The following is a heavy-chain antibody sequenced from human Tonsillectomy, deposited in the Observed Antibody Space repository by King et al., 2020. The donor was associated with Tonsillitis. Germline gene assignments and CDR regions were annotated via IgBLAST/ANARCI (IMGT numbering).Heavy chain of an antibody. CDR1: GGSFSGYY. CDR3: ARGGGGYSYGYFRRSYWYFGL. V-gene: IGHV4-34*01. J-gene: IGHJ2*01. D-gene: IGHD5-18*01. Sequence: VQLQQWGAGLLKPSETLSLTCAVYGGSFSGYYWSWIRQPPGKGLEWIGEINHSGSTNYNPSLKSRVTISVDTSKNQFSLKLSSVTAADTAVYYCARGGGGYSYGYFRRSYWYFGLWGRGPLVTVSS. CDR2: INHSGST.